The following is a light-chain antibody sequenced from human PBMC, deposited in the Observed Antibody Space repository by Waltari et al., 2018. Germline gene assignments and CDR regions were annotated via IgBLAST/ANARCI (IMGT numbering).Light chain of an antibody. J-gene: IGKJ1*01. CDR3: LQDYTFPRT. CDR1: QGIRND. V-gene: IGKV1-6*01. Sequence: AVQMTQSPSSLPASIGDRVTITCRASQGIRNDLAWYQQKPGKAPKLLIYGASTLQTGVPSRFSGSGSGTDFTLVISSLQPEDFATYYCLQDYTFPRTFGQGTKVEIK. CDR2: GAS.